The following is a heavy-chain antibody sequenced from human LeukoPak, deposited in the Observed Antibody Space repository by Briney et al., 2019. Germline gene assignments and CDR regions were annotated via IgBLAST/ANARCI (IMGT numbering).Heavy chain of an antibody. J-gene: IGHJ6*03. CDR2: IYYSGST. CDR3: ARGASSSSAIGYYYYYMDV. V-gene: IGHV4-39*01. CDR1: GGSISSSSYY. D-gene: IGHD6-6*01. Sequence: HSETLSLTCTVSGGSISSSSYYWGWTRHPPGKGLEWIGSIYYSGSTYYNPSLKSRVTISVDTSKNQFSLKLSSVTAADTAVYYCARGASSSSAIGYYYYYMDVWGKGTTVTVSS.